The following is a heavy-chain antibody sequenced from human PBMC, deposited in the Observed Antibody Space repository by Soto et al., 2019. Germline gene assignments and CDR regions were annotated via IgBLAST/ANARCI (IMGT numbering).Heavy chain of an antibody. V-gene: IGHV3-64*01. J-gene: IGHJ6*03. CDR3: ARRARQDFYYMDV. CDR2: ISSNGVGT. CDR1: GFTLSGYA. Sequence: EVQLAESGGGLAQPGGSLRLSCAASGFTLSGYAMDWVRQAPGKGLEYVSGISSNGVGTYYANSVQGRFTISRDNSKNTVYLQMGSLRHTDMAVYYCARRARQDFYYMDVWGKGTTVTVSS. D-gene: IGHD6-6*01.